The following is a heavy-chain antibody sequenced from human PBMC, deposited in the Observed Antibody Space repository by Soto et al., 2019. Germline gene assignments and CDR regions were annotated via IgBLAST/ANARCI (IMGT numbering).Heavy chain of an antibody. CDR1: GYSFTSYW. CDR2: IYPGDSDT. CDR3: ARGTADTYYYYGMDV. J-gene: IGHJ6*02. V-gene: IGHV5-51*01. D-gene: IGHD6-25*01. Sequence: GESLKISCKGSGYSFTSYWIGWVRQMPGKGLEWMGIIYPGDSDTRYSPSLQGQVTISADKSISTAYLQWSSLKASDTAMYYCARGTADTYYYYGMDVWGQGTTVTVSS.